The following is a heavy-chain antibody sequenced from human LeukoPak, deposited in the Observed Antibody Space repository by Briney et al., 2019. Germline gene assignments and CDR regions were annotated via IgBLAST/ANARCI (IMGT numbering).Heavy chain of an antibody. CDR1: GFTFSSYG. CDR2: IRYDGSNE. CDR3: ARACVYYDSSGCDY. J-gene: IGHJ4*02. D-gene: IGHD3-22*01. V-gene: IGHV3-30*02. Sequence: GGSLRLSCAASGFTFSSYGMHWVRQAPGKGLEWVAFIRYDGSNEYYADSVKGRFTISRDNSKNTLYLQMNSLRAEDTAVYYCARACVYYDSSGCDYWGQGTLVTVSS.